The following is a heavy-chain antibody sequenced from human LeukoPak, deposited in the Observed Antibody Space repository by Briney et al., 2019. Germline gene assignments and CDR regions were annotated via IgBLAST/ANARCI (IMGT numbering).Heavy chain of an antibody. V-gene: IGHV4-34*01. Sequence: PSETLSLTCAVYGGSFSDYYWSWIRQSPGKGLEWIGEINHSGGTNYHPSLKSRVTISLDTSKNQFSLNLNSVTAADTAVYYCERAPYLSSGSWGQGTMVTVSS. CDR1: GGSFSDYY. J-gene: IGHJ3*01. CDR2: INHSGGT. CDR3: ERAPYLSSGS. D-gene: IGHD3-22*01.